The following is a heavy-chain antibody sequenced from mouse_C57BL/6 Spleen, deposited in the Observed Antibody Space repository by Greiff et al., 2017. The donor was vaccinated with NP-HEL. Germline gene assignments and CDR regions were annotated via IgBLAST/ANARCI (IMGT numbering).Heavy chain of an antibody. J-gene: IGHJ3*01. CDR3: ARGGYSVFAY. D-gene: IGHD2-3*01. CDR2: ISYDGSN. Sequence: ESGPGLVKPSQSLSLTCSVTGYSITSGYYWNWIRQFPGNKLEWMGYISYDGSNNYNPSLKNRISITRDTSKNQFFLKLNSVTTEDTATYYCARGGYSVFAYWGQGTLVTVSA. CDR1: GYSITSGYY. V-gene: IGHV3-6*01.